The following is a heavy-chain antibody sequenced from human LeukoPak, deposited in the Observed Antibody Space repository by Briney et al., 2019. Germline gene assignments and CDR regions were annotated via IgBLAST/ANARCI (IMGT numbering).Heavy chain of an antibody. J-gene: IGHJ4*02. Sequence: GGSLRLSCAASGFTFSNYWIYWVRQAPGKGLVWVSRIDNAGSITTYADSVKGRFTISRDNAENTSYLQMNSLRVEDTAVYYCVRSAFHAGSGNYYDYWGQGTLVTVSS. D-gene: IGHD3-22*01. CDR3: VRSAFHAGSGNYYDY. CDR1: GFTFSNYW. CDR2: IDNAGSIT. V-gene: IGHV3-74*03.